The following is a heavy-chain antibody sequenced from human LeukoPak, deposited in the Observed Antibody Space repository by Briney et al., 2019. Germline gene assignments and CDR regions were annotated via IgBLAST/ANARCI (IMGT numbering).Heavy chain of an antibody. J-gene: IGHJ4*02. V-gene: IGHV1-2*02. CDR2: INPNSGGT. CDR1: GYTFTGYY. CDR3: AKDIAPTAAAGFDY. D-gene: IGHD6-13*01. Sequence: ASVKVSCKASGYTFTGYYMHWVRQAPGQGLEWMGWINPNSGGTNYAQKFQGRVTMTRDTSISTAYMELSRLRAEDTALYYCAKDIAPTAAAGFDYWGQGTLVTVSS.